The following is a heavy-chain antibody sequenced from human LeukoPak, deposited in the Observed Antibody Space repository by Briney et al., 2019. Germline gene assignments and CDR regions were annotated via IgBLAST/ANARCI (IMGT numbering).Heavy chain of an antibody. J-gene: IGHJ5*02. Sequence: ASVKVSCKASGYTFTSYDINWVQQATGQGLEWMGWMNPNSGNTGYAQKFQGRVTITRNTSISTAYMELSSLRSEDTAVYYCARAFRDHYDFWSGPTRGWFDPWGQGTLVTVSS. CDR2: MNPNSGNT. CDR3: ARAFRDHYDFWSGPTRGWFDP. V-gene: IGHV1-8*03. D-gene: IGHD3-3*01. CDR1: GYTFTSYD.